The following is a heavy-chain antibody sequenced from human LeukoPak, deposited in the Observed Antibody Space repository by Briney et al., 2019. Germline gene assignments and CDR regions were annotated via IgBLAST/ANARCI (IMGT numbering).Heavy chain of an antibody. D-gene: IGHD3-9*01. V-gene: IGHV3-21*04. J-gene: IGHJ4*02. CDR1: GLTFSNAW. CDR3: ASMYYDILTFEY. CDR2: ITSSSSYI. Sequence: GGSLRLSCAASGLTFSNAWMSWVRQAPGKGLEWVSSITSSSSYIYYADSMKGRFTISRDNAKNSLYLQMTSLRAEDTAVYYCASMYYDILTFEYWGQGAQVTVSS.